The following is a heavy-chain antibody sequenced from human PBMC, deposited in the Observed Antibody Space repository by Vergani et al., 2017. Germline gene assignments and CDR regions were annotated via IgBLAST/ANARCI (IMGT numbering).Heavy chain of an antibody. CDR2: IRYDGSNK. D-gene: IGHD5-24*01. CDR3: AKDRHYEMDYYYCGMDV. V-gene: IGHV3-30*02. CDR1: GFTFSSYG. Sequence: QVQLVESGGGVVQPGGSLRLSCAASGFTFSSYGMHWVRQAPGKGLEWVAFIRYDGSNKYYADSVKGRFTISRDNSKNTLYLQMNSLRAEDTAVYYCAKDRHYEMDYYYCGMDVWGQGTTVTVSS. J-gene: IGHJ6*02.